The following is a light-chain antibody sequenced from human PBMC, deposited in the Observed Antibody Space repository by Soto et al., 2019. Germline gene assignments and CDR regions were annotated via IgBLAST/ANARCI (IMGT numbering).Light chain of an antibody. V-gene: IGKV1-39*01. CDR1: QSISTY. CDR3: QQSNSDPT. J-gene: IGKJ4*01. CDR2: AAS. Sequence: DIQMTQSPSSLSASVGDRVTIACRAGQSISTYLNWYQQKPGKAPKLLIFAASSLKSGVPSRFSGSGSGTDFNLTIKSLQLEDFATYYCQQSNSDPTFGGGTKVEIK.